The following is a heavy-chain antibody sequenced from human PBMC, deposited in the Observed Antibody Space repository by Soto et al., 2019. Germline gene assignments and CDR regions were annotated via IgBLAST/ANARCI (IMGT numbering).Heavy chain of an antibody. D-gene: IGHD3-3*01. CDR2: IYYSGST. CDR3: ARDLRFPSRRGFDP. CDR1: GCSISSYY. Sequence: PSETLSLPCPVSGCSISSYYWSWIRQPPGKGLEWIGYIYYSGSTNYNPSLKSRVTISVDTSKNQFSLKLSSVTAADTAVYYCARDLRFPSRRGFDPWGQGTLVTVSS. J-gene: IGHJ5*02. V-gene: IGHV4-59*01.